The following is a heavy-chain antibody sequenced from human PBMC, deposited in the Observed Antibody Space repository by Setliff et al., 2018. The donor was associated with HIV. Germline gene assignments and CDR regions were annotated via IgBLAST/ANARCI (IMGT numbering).Heavy chain of an antibody. Sequence: ASVKVSCKASGYNFGFYSISWVRQAPGQGLEWMGWVNEDNGDRNFAPSVQGRIALTTDTSTNTAYMELTNLRSDDTALYFCVRDEKRAAGGSMYYFDYWGQGTLGTVSS. J-gene: IGHJ4*02. CDR2: VNEDNGDR. CDR3: VRDEKRAAGGSMYYFDY. D-gene: IGHD5-12*01. CDR1: GYNFGFYS. V-gene: IGHV1-18*01.